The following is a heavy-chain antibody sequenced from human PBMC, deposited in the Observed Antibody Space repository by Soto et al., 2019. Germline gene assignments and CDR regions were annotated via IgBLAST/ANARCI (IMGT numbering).Heavy chain of an antibody. CDR2: MNPNSGNT. CDR1: GYTFTSYD. D-gene: IGHD4-17*01. V-gene: IGHV1-8*01. CDR3: ARTHGDLDY. Sequence: QVQLVQSGAEVKKPGASVKVSSKASGYTFTSYDINWVRQATGQGLEWMGWMNPNSGNTGHAQKFQGRITMTRDTSLRTAYMELSSLTSEDTAVYYCARTHGDLDYWGQGTLVTVSS. J-gene: IGHJ4*02.